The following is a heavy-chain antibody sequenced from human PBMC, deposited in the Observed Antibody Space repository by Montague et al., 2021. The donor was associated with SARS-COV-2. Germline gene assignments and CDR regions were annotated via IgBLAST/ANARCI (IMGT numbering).Heavy chain of an antibody. CDR1: GFTFSSYA. J-gene: IGHJ6*02. D-gene: IGHD3-9*01. CDR2: ISHEGSYK. Sequence: SLRLSCAASGFTFSSYALHWVRQAPGKGQEWVADISHEGSYKYYADSVKGRFTISRDNSKNTLYLDMNSLRAEDTALYYCARDLESTGYFDPYYYHGMDVWGQGTTVTASS. CDR3: ARDLESTGYFDPYYYHGMDV. V-gene: IGHV3-30*04.